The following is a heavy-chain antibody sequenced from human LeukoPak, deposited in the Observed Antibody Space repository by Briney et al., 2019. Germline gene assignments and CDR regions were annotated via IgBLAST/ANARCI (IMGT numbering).Heavy chain of an antibody. Sequence: GASVKVSCKASGYTFTDYYMHWVRQAPGQGLEWMGWINPNSGNTDYAQKFQGRASMTRDTSISTVYMELNRLRSDDTAVYYCARDRSRVLDYWGQGTLVIVSP. D-gene: IGHD2-8*02. CDR3: ARDRSRVLDY. V-gene: IGHV1-2*02. CDR2: INPNSGNT. J-gene: IGHJ4*02. CDR1: GYTFTDYY.